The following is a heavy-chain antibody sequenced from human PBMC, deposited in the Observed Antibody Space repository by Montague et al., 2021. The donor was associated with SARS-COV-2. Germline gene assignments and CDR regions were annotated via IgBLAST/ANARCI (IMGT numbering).Heavy chain of an antibody. CDR2: IHDSGTT. CDR1: GASITIGSYY. V-gene: IGHV4-61*01. CDR3: ARGDCSGGFCYSGVAFDV. J-gene: IGHJ3*01. Sequence: SETLSLTCTVSGASITIGSYYWTWIRPSPGKPLEWVGYIHDSGTTNYNPSLKSRVTILDDTSRNQFSLNLNSVTAADTAVYYCARGDCSGGFCYSGVAFDVGGQGTMVTVS. D-gene: IGHD2-15*01.